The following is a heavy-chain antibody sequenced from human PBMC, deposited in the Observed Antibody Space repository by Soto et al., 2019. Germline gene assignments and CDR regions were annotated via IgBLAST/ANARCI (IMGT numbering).Heavy chain of an antibody. D-gene: IGHD5-12*01. CDR2: IIPIFGTA. CDR1: GGTFSSYA. J-gene: IGHJ6*02. V-gene: IGHV1-69*06. Sequence: SVKVYCKASGGTFSSYAISWVRQAPGQGLEWMGGIIPIFGTANYAQKFQGRVTITADKSTSTAYMELSSLRSEDTAVYYCARGRGYSGYDRYYGMDVWGQGTTVTVSS. CDR3: ARGRGYSGYDRYYGMDV.